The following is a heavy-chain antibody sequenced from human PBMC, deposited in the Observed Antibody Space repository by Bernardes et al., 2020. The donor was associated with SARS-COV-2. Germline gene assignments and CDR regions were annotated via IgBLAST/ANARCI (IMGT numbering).Heavy chain of an antibody. CDR1: GYTFTNFY. J-gene: IGHJ4*02. V-gene: IGHV5-51*01. D-gene: IGHD1-26*01. Sequence: GESLKISCKGSGYTFTNFYIAWVRQMPGKGLEWLGIIYPDDSHIRYSPSFQGQVTISVDKSITTAYLQWSSLKASDTAMYYCARHAWSYSPTVYFDYWGQGTLVTVSS. CDR2: IYPDDSHI. CDR3: ARHAWSYSPTVYFDY.